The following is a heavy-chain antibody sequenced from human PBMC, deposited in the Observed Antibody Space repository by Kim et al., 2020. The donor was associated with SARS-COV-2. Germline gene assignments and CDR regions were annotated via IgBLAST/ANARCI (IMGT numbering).Heavy chain of an antibody. V-gene: IGHV5-51*01. CDR1: GYSFTSYW. J-gene: IGHJ4*02. Sequence: GESLKISCKGSGYSFTSYWIGWVRQMPGKGLEWMGIIYPGDSDTRYSPSFQGQVTISADKSISTAYLQWSSLKASDTAMYYCARGPDGSGYYYDSSGYYFPLFLDYWGQGTLVTVSS. CDR2: IYPGDSDT. D-gene: IGHD3-22*01. CDR3: ARGPDGSGYYYDSSGYYFPLFLDY.